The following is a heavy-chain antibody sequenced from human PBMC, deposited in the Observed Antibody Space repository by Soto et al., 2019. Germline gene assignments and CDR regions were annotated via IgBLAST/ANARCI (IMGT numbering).Heavy chain of an antibody. V-gene: IGHV4-59*08. D-gene: IGHD3-9*01. CDR3: ARHMRRYIERVENYFDY. CDR1: GASISRYY. CDR2: IHDSGSS. J-gene: IGHJ4*02. Sequence: PSETLSLTCTVSGASISRYYWSWIRQPPGKGLEWIGYIHDSGSSNYDPSLKSRVTASLDPSRNQFSLKVRSVTAADTAVYYCARHMRRYIERVENYFDYWGKGTLVTVSS.